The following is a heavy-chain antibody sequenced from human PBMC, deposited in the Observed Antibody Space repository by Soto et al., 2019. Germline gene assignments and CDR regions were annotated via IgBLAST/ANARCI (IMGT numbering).Heavy chain of an antibody. J-gene: IGHJ6*02. CDR3: TRSLGYCSGGSCSPNYYYYGMDV. D-gene: IGHD2-15*01. CDR2: IRSKAYGGTT. CDR1: GSTFGDYA. Sequence: GGALRISCTAYGSTFGDYARSGVRQTGGTGPPWVGFIRSKAYGGTTEYAASVKGRCTISRDDSKSIAYLQMNSLKTEDTAVYYCTRSLGYCSGGSCSPNYYYYGMDVWGQGTTVNVSS. V-gene: IGHV3-49*04.